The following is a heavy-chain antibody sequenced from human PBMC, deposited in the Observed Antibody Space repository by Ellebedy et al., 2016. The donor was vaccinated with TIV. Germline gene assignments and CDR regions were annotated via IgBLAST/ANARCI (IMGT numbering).Heavy chain of an antibody. Sequence: GESLKISCAASGFDFSDYYMSWIRQAPGKGLEWVSYISSSGSTIYYADSVKGRFTISRDNAKNSLYLQMNSLRAEDTAVYYCARSGYDCLDVWGKGTTVTVSS. CDR3: ARSGYDCLDV. V-gene: IGHV3-11*01. J-gene: IGHJ6*04. CDR2: ISSSGSTI. CDR1: GFDFSDYY. D-gene: IGHD5-12*01.